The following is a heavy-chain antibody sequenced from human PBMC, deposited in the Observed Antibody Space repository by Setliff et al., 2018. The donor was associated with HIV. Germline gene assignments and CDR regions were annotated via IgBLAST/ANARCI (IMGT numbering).Heavy chain of an antibody. Sequence: GGSLRLSCAASGFTFSSYAMSWVRQVPGKGLEWVSGIESVAYNDNTYYAHSVKGRFTVSRDDSKNTLYLQMDRLRAEDTGTYYCARVDVLLAYAANPRVGALDQWGQGTLVTVSS. CDR3: ARVDVLLAYAANPRVGALDQ. CDR1: GFTFSSYA. CDR2: IESVAYNDNT. D-gene: IGHD2-8*01. V-gene: IGHV3-23*01. J-gene: IGHJ4*02.